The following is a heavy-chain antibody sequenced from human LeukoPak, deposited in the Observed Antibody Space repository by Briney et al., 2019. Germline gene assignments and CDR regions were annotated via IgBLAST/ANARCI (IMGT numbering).Heavy chain of an antibody. CDR2: ISAYSGNT. J-gene: IGHJ6*02. CDR3: ARDGVEMATYYYYAMDV. D-gene: IGHD5-24*01. Sequence: GASVKVSCRASGFTFASYGFNWVRQAPGQGVEWMGWISAYSGNTNFAQKFQGRVTMTTDTSTRTVYMELRSLRSDDTAVYYCARDGVEMATYYYYAMDVWGQGTTVTVSS. V-gene: IGHV1-18*04. CDR1: GFTFASYG.